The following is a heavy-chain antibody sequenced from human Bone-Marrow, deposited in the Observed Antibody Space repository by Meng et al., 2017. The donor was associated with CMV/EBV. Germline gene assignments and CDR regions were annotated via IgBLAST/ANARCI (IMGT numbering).Heavy chain of an antibody. CDR2: IYSGGST. V-gene: IGHV3-66*01. D-gene: IGHD4-17*01. CDR1: GFTVSSNY. J-gene: IGHJ6*02. Sequence: GESLKISCAASGFTVSSNYMSWVRQAPGKGLEWVSVIYSGGSTYYADSVKGRFTISRDNAKNSLYLQMNSLRAEDTAVYYCARDSALTRVGMDVWGQGTTVTVSS. CDR3: ARDSALTRVGMDV.